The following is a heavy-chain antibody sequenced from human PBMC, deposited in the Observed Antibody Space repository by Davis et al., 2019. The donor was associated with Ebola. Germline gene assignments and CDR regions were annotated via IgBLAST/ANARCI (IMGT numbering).Heavy chain of an antibody. Sequence: ASVKVSCKASGYTFTSYDINWVRQAPGQGLEWMGWINTNTGNPTYAQGFTGRFVFSLDTSVSTAYLQISSLKAEDTAVYYCAREFDLGYSSGSGWYFDLWGRGTLVTVSS. V-gene: IGHV7-4-1*02. J-gene: IGHJ2*01. CDR2: INTNTGNP. CDR1: GYTFTSYD. D-gene: IGHD6-19*01. CDR3: AREFDLGYSSGSGWYFDL.